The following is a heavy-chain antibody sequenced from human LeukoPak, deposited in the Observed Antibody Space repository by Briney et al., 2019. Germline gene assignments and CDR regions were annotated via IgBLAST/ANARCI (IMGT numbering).Heavy chain of an antibody. D-gene: IGHD5-12*01. CDR2: VWYDGSNK. CDR3: ARAGGTYSGYGDGMDV. Sequence: GGSLRLSCAASGFTFSSYGMHWVRQAPGKGLEWVAVVWYDGSNKYYADSVKGRFTISRDNSKNTLYLQMNSLRAEDTAVYYCARAGGTYSGYGDGMDVWGQGTTVTVSS. V-gene: IGHV3-33*01. J-gene: IGHJ6*02. CDR1: GFTFSSYG.